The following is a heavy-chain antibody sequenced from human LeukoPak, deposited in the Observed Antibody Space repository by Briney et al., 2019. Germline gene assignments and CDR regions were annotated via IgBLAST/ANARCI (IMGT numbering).Heavy chain of an antibody. Sequence: GGPLRLSCAASGFTFSSYAMSWVRQAPGKGLEWVSAISGSGGSTYYADSVKGRFTISRDNSKNTLYLQMNSLRAEDTAVYYCAKDLVAGGLRGSHFDYWGQGTLVTVSS. CDR2: ISGSGGST. CDR3: AKDLVAGGLRGSHFDY. D-gene: IGHD5-12*01. J-gene: IGHJ4*02. CDR1: GFTFSSYA. V-gene: IGHV3-23*01.